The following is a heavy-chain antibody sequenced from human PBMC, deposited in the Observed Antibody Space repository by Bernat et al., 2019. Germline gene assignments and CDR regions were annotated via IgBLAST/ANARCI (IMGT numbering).Heavy chain of an antibody. CDR1: GFTFSTFG. Sequence: LQLVESGGGLVQPGGSLRLSCAASGFTFSTFGMHWVRQAPGKGLEWVAAISYDGGNQYYGDSVKGRFTVSRDNSKNALYLQMTSLRVEDTAVYYCALPGGGEYCTSNRCSLDYWGQGTLVTVSS. V-gene: IGHV3-33*08. D-gene: IGHD2-2*01. CDR2: ISYDGGNQ. CDR3: ALPGGGEYCTSNRCSLDY. J-gene: IGHJ4*02.